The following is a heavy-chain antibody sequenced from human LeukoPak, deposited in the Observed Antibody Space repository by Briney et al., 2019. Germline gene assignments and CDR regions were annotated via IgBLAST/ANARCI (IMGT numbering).Heavy chain of an antibody. D-gene: IGHD1-1*01. J-gene: IGHJ5*02. Sequence: SETLSLTCAVYGGSFSGYYWSWIRQPPGKGLEWIGEINHSGSTNYNPSLKSRVTISVDTSKNQFSLKLSSVTAADTAVYYCARGRRTNWFDPWGQGTLVTVSS. V-gene: IGHV4-34*01. CDR3: ARGRRTNWFDP. CDR1: GGSFSGYY. CDR2: INHSGST.